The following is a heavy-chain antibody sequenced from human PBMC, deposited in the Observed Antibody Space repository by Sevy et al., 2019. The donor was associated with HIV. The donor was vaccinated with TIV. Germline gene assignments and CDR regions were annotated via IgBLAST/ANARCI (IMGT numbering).Heavy chain of an antibody. Sequence: GGSLRLCCAASGFTFSSYAMHWVRQAPGKGLEWVAVISYHGSNKYYADSVKGRFTISRDNSKNTLYLQMNSLRAEDTAVYYCARGQQWELPRPLGYWGQGTLVTVSS. J-gene: IGHJ4*02. CDR3: ARGQQWELPRPLGY. CDR1: GFTFSSYA. D-gene: IGHD1-26*01. V-gene: IGHV3-30*04. CDR2: ISYHGSNK.